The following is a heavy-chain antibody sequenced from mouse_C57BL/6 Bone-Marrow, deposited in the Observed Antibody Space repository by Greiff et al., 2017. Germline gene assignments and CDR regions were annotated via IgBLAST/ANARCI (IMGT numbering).Heavy chain of an antibody. D-gene: IGHD1-2*01. J-gene: IGHJ2*01. Sequence: EVQLQQSGAELVRPGASVKVSCTASGFNIKDDYMHWVKQRPEQGLEWIGWIDPENGDTEYASKFQGKATITADTSSNTAYLQLSSLTSEDTAVYYCTTGWLLRHWGQGTTLTVSS. CDR1: GFNIKDDY. CDR3: TTGWLLRH. V-gene: IGHV14-4*01. CDR2: IDPENGDT.